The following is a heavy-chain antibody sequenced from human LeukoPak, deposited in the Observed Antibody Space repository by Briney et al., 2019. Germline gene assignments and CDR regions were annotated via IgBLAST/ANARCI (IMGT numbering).Heavy chain of an antibody. CDR3: ARARCSSTSCYFNWFDP. D-gene: IGHD2-2*01. CDR1: GYTFTGYY. J-gene: IGHJ5*02. Sequence: GASVKVSCTASGYTFTGYYMHWVRQAPGQGLEWMGRINPNSGGTNYAQKFQGRVTMTRDTSISTAYMELSRLRSDDTAVYYCARARCSSTSCYFNWFDPWGQGTLVTVSS. CDR2: INPNSGGT. V-gene: IGHV1-2*06.